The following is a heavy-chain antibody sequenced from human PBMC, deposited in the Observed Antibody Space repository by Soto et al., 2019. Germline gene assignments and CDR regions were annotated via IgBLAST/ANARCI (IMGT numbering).Heavy chain of an antibody. J-gene: IGHJ4*02. CDR2: ISYDGSNK. D-gene: IGHD1-1*01. CDR1: GFTFSSYA. Sequence: QVQLVESGGGVVQPGRSLRLSCAASGFTFSSYAMHWVRQAPGKGLEWVAVISYDGSNKYYADSVKGRFTISRDNSKNTMYLQINSLRAEDTAVYYCARGQYNHFDYWGQGTLVTVSS. V-gene: IGHV3-30-3*01. CDR3: ARGQYNHFDY.